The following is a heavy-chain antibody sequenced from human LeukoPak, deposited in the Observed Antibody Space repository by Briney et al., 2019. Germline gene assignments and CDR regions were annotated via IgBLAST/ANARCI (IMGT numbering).Heavy chain of an antibody. V-gene: IGHV3-64*01. J-gene: IGHJ4*02. CDR1: GFTFSKYA. Sequence: PGGSLRLSCGASGFTFSKYAMHWVRQAPGKGLEYASAISSNGDSTYYANSVKGRFTISRDNSKNTLYLQMGSLRVEDMGVYYCAREGASSGSYSYWGQGTLVTVSS. D-gene: IGHD1-26*01. CDR3: AREGASSGSYSY. CDR2: ISSNGDST.